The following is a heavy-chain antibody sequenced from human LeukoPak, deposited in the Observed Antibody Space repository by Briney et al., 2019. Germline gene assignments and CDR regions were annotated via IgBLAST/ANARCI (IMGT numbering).Heavy chain of an antibody. D-gene: IGHD6-19*01. CDR1: RFTFSSYA. Sequence: GGSLRLSCSASRFTFSSYAMHWVRQAPGKGLEYVSTISSNGGTTYYAEPVKGRFTISRDNSKNTLYLQMSSLRAEDTAAYYCVRGAYSSGWFLGYFDYWGQGTLVTVSS. J-gene: IGHJ4*02. CDR3: VRGAYSSGWFLGYFDY. V-gene: IGHV3-64D*06. CDR2: ISSNGGTT.